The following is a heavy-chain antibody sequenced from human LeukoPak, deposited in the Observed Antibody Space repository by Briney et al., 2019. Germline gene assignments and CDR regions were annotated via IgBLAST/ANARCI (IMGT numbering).Heavy chain of an antibody. CDR3: ARASVLSTVANYFDY. J-gene: IGHJ4*02. Sequence: SSETLSLTCAVYGGSFGGYYWSWIRQPPGKGLEWIGEINHSGSTNYNPSLKSRVTISVDTSKNQFSLKKSSVTAADTAVYYCARASVLSTVANYFDYWGQGTLVTVSS. D-gene: IGHD4-23*01. CDR2: INHSGST. CDR1: GGSFGGYY. V-gene: IGHV4-34*01.